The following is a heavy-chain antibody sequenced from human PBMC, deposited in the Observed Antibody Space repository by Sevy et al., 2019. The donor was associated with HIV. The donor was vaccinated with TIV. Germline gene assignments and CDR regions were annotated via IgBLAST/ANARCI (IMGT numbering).Heavy chain of an antibody. D-gene: IGHD3-22*01. J-gene: IGHJ4*02. CDR3: ASHYYDSTGYYYPLDY. CDR2: ISSNGGST. CDR1: GFTFSSYA. Sequence: GGSLRLSCSASGFTFSSYAMHWVRQAPGKGLEYVSAISSNGGSTYYADSVKGRFTISRDNSKNTLYLQMNSLRAEDTAVYYCASHYYDSTGYYYPLDYWGQGTLVTVSS. V-gene: IGHV3-64*04.